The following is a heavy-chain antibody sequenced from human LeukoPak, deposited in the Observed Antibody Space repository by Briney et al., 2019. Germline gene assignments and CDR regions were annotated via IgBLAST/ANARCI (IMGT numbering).Heavy chain of an antibody. CDR1: CYTFTSYG. CDR2: ISAYNGNT. CDR3: ARGKEVPRYCSSTSCHPDAFDI. Sequence: ASVKVSCKASCYTFTSYGISWVRQAPGQGLEWMGWISAYNGNTNYAQKLQGRVTMTTDASTSTAYMELRSLRSDDTAVYYCARGKEVPRYCSSTSCHPDAFDIWGQGTMVTVSS. D-gene: IGHD2-2*01. J-gene: IGHJ3*02. V-gene: IGHV1-18*01.